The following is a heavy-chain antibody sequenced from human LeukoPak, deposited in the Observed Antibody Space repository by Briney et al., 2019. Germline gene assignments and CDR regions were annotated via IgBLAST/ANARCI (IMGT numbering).Heavy chain of an antibody. D-gene: IGHD1-1*01. CDR3: AREIGLERPDDY. CDR2: INHSGST. Sequence: SETLSLTCAVYGGSFSGYYWSWIRQPPGKGLEWTGEINHSGSTNYSPSLKSRVTISVDTSKNQFSLKLSSVTAADTAVYYCAREIGLERPDDYWGQGTLVTVSS. V-gene: IGHV4-34*01. CDR1: GGSFSGYY. J-gene: IGHJ4*02.